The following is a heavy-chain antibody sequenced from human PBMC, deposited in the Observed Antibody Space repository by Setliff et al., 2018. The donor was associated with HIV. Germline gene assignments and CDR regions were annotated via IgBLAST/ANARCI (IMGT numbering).Heavy chain of an antibody. Sequence: SETLSLTCTVSGGSIKNTDYFWGWIRQPPGKGLEWIGSVFFSGTTYYNPSLRSRIAISVDTSKSDFSLRLNSVTAADTALYYCARLVRQTYGSGTFYNYYFYMDVWGKGTTVTVSS. D-gene: IGHD3-10*01. J-gene: IGHJ6*03. CDR2: VFFSGTT. CDR3: ARLVRQTYGSGTFYNYYFYMDV. V-gene: IGHV4-39*02. CDR1: GGSIKNTDYF.